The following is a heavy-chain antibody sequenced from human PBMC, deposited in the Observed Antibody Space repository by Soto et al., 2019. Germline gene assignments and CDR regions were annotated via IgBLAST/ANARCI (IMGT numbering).Heavy chain of an antibody. D-gene: IGHD4-17*01. CDR3: ARVFADTVTTGGMDV. CDR1: GGSISSGGYY. J-gene: IGHJ6*02. V-gene: IGHV4-31*03. Sequence: QVQLQESGPGLVKPSQTLSLTCTVSGGSISSGGYYWSWIRQHPGKGLEWIGYIHYSRSTYYNPSLKSRFTISVDTSKNQFSLKLSSVTAADTAVYYCARVFADTVTTGGMDVWGQGTTVTVSS. CDR2: IHYSRST.